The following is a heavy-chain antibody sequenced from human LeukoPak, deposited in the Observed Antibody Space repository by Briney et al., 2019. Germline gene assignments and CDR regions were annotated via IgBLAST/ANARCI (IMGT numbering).Heavy chain of an antibody. CDR3: ARQGYDSSGYYSHDFDY. J-gene: IGHJ4*02. Sequence: GESLKISCKGSGCSFTSYWIDWVRQMPGKGLEWMGRIDPSDSYTNYSPSFQGHVTISADKSISTAYLQWSSLKASDTAMYYCARQGYDSSGYYSHDFDYWGQGTLVTVSS. CDR1: GCSFTSYW. CDR2: IDPSDSYT. V-gene: IGHV5-10-1*01. D-gene: IGHD3-22*01.